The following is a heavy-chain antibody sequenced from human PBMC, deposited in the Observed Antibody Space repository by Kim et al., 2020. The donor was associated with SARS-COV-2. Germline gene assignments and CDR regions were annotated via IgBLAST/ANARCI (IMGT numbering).Heavy chain of an antibody. Sequence: GGSLRLSCAASGFTFSSYAMSWVRQAPGKGLEWVSAISGSGGSTYYADSVKGRFTISRDNSKNTLYLQMNSLRAEDTAVYYCANFESYYYGSGSNHFDYWGQGTLVTVSS. V-gene: IGHV3-23*01. CDR3: ANFESYYYGSGSNHFDY. J-gene: IGHJ4*02. CDR2: ISGSGGST. CDR1: GFTFSSYA. D-gene: IGHD3-10*01.